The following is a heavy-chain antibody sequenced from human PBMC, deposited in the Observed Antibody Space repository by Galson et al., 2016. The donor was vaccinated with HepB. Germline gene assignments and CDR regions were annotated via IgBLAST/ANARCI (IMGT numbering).Heavy chain of an antibody. D-gene: IGHD3-10*01. CDR3: ARRFRIPMIQGVISPFDY. CDR2: IYPGDSHT. Sequence: QSGAEVKKPGESLKISCKGSGYSFSNFWIGWVRQMPGKGLEWMGIIYPGDSHTTYSPSFQGQVTIPADKSINTAYLEWSSLKASDTAMYYCARRFRIPMIQGVISPFDYWGQGTLVTVSS. J-gene: IGHJ4*02. CDR1: GYSFSNFW. V-gene: IGHV5-51*01.